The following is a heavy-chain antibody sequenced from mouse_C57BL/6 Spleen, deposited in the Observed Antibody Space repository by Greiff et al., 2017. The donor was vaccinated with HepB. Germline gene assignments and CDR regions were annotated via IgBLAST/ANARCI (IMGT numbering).Heavy chain of an antibody. CDR1: GYTFTDYY. Sequence: QVQLQQSGAELVRPGASVKLSCKASGYTFTDYYINWVKQRPGQGLEWIARIYPGSGNTYYNEKFKGKATLTAEKSSSTAYMQLSSLTSEDSAVYFCAREGDYYSWFAYWGQGTLVTVSA. D-gene: IGHD1-1*01. V-gene: IGHV1-76*01. CDR3: AREGDYYSWFAY. CDR2: IYPGSGNT. J-gene: IGHJ3*01.